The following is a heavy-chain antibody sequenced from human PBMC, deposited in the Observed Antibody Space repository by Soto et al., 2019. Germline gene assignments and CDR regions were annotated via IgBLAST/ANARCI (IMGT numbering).Heavy chain of an antibody. D-gene: IGHD4-17*01. CDR1: GGSISSYY. CDR2: IYYSGST. Sequence: SETLSLTFTVSGGSISSYYWSWIRQPPGKGLEWIGYIYYSGSTNYNPSLKSRVTISVDTSKNQFSLKLSSVTAADTAVYYCARSGTVTSASNFDYWGQGTLVTVSS. J-gene: IGHJ4*02. V-gene: IGHV4-59*01. CDR3: ARSGTVTSASNFDY.